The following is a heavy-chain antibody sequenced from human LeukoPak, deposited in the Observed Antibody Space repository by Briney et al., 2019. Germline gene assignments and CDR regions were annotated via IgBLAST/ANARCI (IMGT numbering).Heavy chain of an antibody. V-gene: IGHV4-59*01. D-gene: IGHD3-3*01. CDR2: IYYSGST. Sequence: SETLSLTCTVSGGSISSYYWSWIRQPPGKGLEWIGYIYYSGSTNYNPSLKSRVTISVDTSKNQFSLKLSSVTAADTAVYYCARGGFLGSYFGYWGQGTLVTVSS. CDR1: GGSISSYY. CDR3: ARGGFLGSYFGY. J-gene: IGHJ4*02.